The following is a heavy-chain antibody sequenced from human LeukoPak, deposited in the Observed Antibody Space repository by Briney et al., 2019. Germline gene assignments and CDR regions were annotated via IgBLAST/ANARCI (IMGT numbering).Heavy chain of an antibody. D-gene: IGHD3-10*01. V-gene: IGHV3-23*01. CDR1: GFTFSSYA. CDR2: VTASAGNT. CDR3: AKGDYYGSVSTFKNGMDV. Sequence: GGSLRLSCAASGFTFSSYAMSWVRQAPGKGLEWVSAVTASAGNTYYADSVKGRFTISRDNSKNTLYLQVNSLRAEDTAVYYCAKGDYYGSVSTFKNGMDVWGQGTTVTVSS. J-gene: IGHJ6*02.